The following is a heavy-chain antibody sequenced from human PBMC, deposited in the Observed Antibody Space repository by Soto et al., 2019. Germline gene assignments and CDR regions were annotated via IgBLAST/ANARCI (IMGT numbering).Heavy chain of an antibody. V-gene: IGHV4-30-4*01. CDR1: GGSISSGDYY. Sequence: QVQLQESGPGLVKPSQTLSLTCTVSGGSISSGDYYWSWIRQPPGKGLEWIGYIYYSGSTYYNPSLKSPVTISVDTSKNQFSLKLSSVTAADTAVYYCARSDGYNGGANDYWGQGTLVTVSS. CDR2: IYYSGST. CDR3: ARSDGYNGGANDY. D-gene: IGHD5-12*01. J-gene: IGHJ4*02.